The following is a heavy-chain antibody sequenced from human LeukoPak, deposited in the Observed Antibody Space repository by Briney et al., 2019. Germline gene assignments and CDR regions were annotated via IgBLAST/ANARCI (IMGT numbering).Heavy chain of an antibody. J-gene: IGHJ4*02. D-gene: IGHD5-24*01. CDR3: ARGDFDGYNPPADY. CDR1: GFTFSSYW. CDR2: IKQDGSEK. V-gene: IGHV3-7*03. Sequence: GGSLRLSCAASGFTFSSYWMSWVRQAPGKGLEWVANIKQDGSEKYYVDSVKGRFTISRDNAKNSLYLQMNSLRAEDTAVYYCARGDFDGYNPPADYWGQGTLVTVSS.